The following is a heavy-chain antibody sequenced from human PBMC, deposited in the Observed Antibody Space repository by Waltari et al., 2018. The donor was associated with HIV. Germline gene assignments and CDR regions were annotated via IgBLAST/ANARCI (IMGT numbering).Heavy chain of an antibody. J-gene: IGHJ6*02. CDR1: NASFDSYY. Sequence: QVQLEQWGAGLVKPSETLSVTCAVYNASFDSYYWTWVRQAPGKGLEWIGEVKYEGQRFYNPSLQIRASAFLDASKRQFSLRLTSATAADTAVYFCVRGPNWQLGGLDVWGRGTTVIVSS. CDR3: VRGPNWQLGGLDV. CDR2: VKYEGQR. D-gene: IGHD1-1*01. V-gene: IGHV4-34*02.